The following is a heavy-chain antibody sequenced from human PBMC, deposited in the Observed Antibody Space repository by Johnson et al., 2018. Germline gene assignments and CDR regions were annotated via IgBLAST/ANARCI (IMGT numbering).Heavy chain of an antibody. J-gene: IGHJ3*02. V-gene: IGHV5-51*03. D-gene: IGHD6-19*01. CDR2: IYPGDSDT. Sequence: VQLVESGAEVKKPGESLKISCKGSGYSFTSYWIGWVRQMPGKGLEWMGSIYPGDSDTRYSPSFQGPGTISADKSISTAHLQWSSLKASDTALYYCARPIAVAGNDAFDIWGQGTMVTVSS. CDR3: ARPIAVAGNDAFDI. CDR1: GYSFTSYW.